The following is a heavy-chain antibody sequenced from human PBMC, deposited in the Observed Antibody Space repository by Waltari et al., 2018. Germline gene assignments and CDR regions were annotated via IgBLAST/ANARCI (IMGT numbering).Heavy chain of an antibody. V-gene: IGHV1-46*01. CDR2: INPSGGST. D-gene: IGHD6-19*01. CDR1: GYTFTSYY. J-gene: IGHJ6*03. Sequence: QVQLVQSGAEVKKPGASVKVSCKASGYTFTSYYMHWVRQAPGQGLEWMGIINPSGGSTSYAQKFQGRVTITADTSTDTAYMELSSLRSEDTAVYYCATGPPPRIAVAGPSQVPYYYMDVWGKGTTVTVSS. CDR3: ATGPPPRIAVAGPSQVPYYYMDV.